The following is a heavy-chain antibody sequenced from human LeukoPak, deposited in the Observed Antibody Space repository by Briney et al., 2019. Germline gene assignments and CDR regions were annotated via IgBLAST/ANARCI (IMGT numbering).Heavy chain of an antibody. CDR2: INPSGGST. J-gene: IGHJ5*02. CDR3: ARETAAGNLPNWFDP. CDR1: GYTFTSYY. Sequence: ASVEVSCKASGYTFTSYYMHWVRQAPGQGLEWMGIINPSGGSTSYAQKFQGRVTMTRDMSTSTVYMELSSLRSEDTAVYYCARETAAGNLPNWFDPWGQGTLVTVSS. V-gene: IGHV1-46*01. D-gene: IGHD6-13*01.